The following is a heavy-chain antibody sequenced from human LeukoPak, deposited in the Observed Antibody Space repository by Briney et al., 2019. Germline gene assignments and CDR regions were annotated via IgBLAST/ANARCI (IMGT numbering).Heavy chain of an antibody. CDR3: AKDHGGIAI. Sequence: PGGSLRLSCAASGFTFSSYGMHWVRQAPGKGPEWVAVISYDGSNKYYADSVKGRFTISRDNSKNTLYLQVNSLRAEDTAVYYCAKDHGGIAIWGQGTMVTVSS. V-gene: IGHV3-30*18. D-gene: IGHD6-13*01. J-gene: IGHJ3*02. CDR1: GFTFSSYG. CDR2: ISYDGSNK.